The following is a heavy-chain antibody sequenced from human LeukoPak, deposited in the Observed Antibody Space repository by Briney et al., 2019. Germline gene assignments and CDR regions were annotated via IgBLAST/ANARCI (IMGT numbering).Heavy chain of an antibody. CDR1: GGSISSYY. CDR3: AREANYYDSSGYYYVPNWFDP. J-gene: IGHJ5*02. D-gene: IGHD3-22*01. Sequence: SETLSLTCTVSGGSISSYYWSWIRQPAGKGLEWIGRIYTSGSTNYNPSLKSRVTMSVDTSKNQFSLKPSSVTAADTAVYYCAREANYYDSSGYYYVPNWFDPWGQGTLVTVSS. V-gene: IGHV4-4*07. CDR2: IYTSGST.